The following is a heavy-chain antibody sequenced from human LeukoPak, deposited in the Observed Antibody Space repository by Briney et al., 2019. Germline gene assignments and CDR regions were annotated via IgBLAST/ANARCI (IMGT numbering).Heavy chain of an antibody. J-gene: IGHJ4*02. D-gene: IGHD5-18*01. CDR1: GGSITRYY. V-gene: IGHV4-4*07. CDR3: ARVADRFGYNYGIDEYFDY. CDR2: IYASGTT. Sequence: SETLSLTCTVSGGSITRYYCSWIRQPAGDGIELLGHIYASGTTNYNPTLNSRVTMSVDTSNNQFSLRLASVTAADTAVYYCARVADRFGYNYGIDEYFDYWGQGTLVTVSS.